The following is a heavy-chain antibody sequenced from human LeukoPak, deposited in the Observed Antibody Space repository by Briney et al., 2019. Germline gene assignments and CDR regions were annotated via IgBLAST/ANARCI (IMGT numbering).Heavy chain of an antibody. CDR2: INPNSGGT. Sequence: ASVTVSCKASVYTFTDYYMHWVGQAPGQGLEWMGWINPNSGGTDYAQKFQGRVTMTRDTSISTAYMELSRLRSDDTAVFYCARDAVYSSGLIDYWGQGSLVTVSS. D-gene: IGHD6-19*01. CDR1: VYTFTDYY. V-gene: IGHV1-2*02. J-gene: IGHJ4*02. CDR3: ARDAVYSSGLIDY.